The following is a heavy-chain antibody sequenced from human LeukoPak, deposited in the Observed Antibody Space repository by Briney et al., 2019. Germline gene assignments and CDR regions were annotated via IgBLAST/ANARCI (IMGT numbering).Heavy chain of an antibody. CDR3: ARVVVNYYDSSGYGATDY. CDR1: GFTFSSYS. CDR2: ISSSSSTI. J-gene: IGHJ4*02. V-gene: IGHV3-48*04. Sequence: GGSLRLSCAASGFTFSSYSMNWVRQAPGKGLEWVSYISSSSSTIYYADSVKGRFTISRDNAKNSLYLQMNSLRAEDTAVYYCARVVVNYYDSSGYGATDYWGQGTLVTVSS. D-gene: IGHD3-22*01.